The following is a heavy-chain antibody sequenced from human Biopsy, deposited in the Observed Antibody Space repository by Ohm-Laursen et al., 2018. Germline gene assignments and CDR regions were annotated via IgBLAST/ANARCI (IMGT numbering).Heavy chain of an antibody. CDR2: INHSGRT. Sequence: GTLSLTCAVYDESFNGYYWSWIRQTPGKGLEWIGEINHSGRTNYNPSLKSRVTISVDTSKNQFSLKVRSVTAADTAVYYCASLGRYCSGENCYGIDYWGQGTLVTVSS. D-gene: IGHD2-15*01. CDR1: DESFNGYY. J-gene: IGHJ4*02. CDR3: ASLGRYCSGENCYGIDY. V-gene: IGHV4-34*01.